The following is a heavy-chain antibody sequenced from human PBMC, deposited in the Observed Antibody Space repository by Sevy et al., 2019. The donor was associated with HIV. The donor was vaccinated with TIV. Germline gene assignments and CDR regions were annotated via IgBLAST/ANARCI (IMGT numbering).Heavy chain of an antibody. CDR1: GYTFTNYY. J-gene: IGHJ5*02. CDR3: VRGDCGGDCSPHWFDP. Sequence: VSVKVSCKTSGYTFTNYYMHWVRQAPGQGLEWMGLIDPSGGTRSYAQKFQGRVTMTRDTSTSTVNMELSSLRSDDTALYYCVRGDCGGDCSPHWFDPWGQGTLVTVSS. V-gene: IGHV1-46*01. CDR2: IDPSGGTR. D-gene: IGHD2-21*01.